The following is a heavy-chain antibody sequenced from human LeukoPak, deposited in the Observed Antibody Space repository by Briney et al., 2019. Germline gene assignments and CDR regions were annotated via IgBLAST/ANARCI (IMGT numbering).Heavy chain of an antibody. CDR1: GFTFSSYS. D-gene: IGHD3-3*01. CDR2: ISSSSSTI. J-gene: IGHJ4*02. CDR3: ARDIVARDGEGLLPLDY. V-gene: IGHV3-48*01. Sequence: PGGSLRLSCAASGFTFSSYSMNWVRQAPGKGLEWVSYISSSSSTIYYADSVKGRFTISRDNAKNSLYLQMNSLRAEDTAVYYCARDIVARDGEGLLPLDYWGQGTLVTVSS.